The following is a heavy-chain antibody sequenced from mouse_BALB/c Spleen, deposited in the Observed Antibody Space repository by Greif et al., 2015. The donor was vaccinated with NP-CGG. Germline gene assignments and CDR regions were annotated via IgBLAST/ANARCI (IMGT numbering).Heavy chain of an antibody. D-gene: IGHD2-4*01. V-gene: IGHV7-3*02. CDR1: GFTFTDYY. J-gene: IGHJ3*01. Sequence: EVKLMESGGGLVQPGGSLRLSCATSGFTFTDYYMSWVCQPPGKALEWLGFIRNKASGYTTEYSASVKGRFTISRDNSQSILYLQMNTLRAEDSATYYCARDSDYGFAYWGQGTLVTVSA. CDR2: IRNKASGYTT. CDR3: ARDSDYGFAY.